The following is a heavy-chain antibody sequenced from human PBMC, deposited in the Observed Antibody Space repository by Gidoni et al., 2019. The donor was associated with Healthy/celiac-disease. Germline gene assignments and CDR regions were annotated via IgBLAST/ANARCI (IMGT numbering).Heavy chain of an antibody. CDR2: ISYDGSNK. D-gene: IGHD3-16*01. Sequence: QVQLVESGGGVVQPGRSLRLSCAASGFPFSSYAMHWVRPAPGKGLEWVAVISYDGSNKYYADSVKGRFTISRDNSKNTLYLQMNSLRAEDTAVYYCALGGTEGSLFDYWGQGTLVTVSS. V-gene: IGHV3-30-3*01. CDR1: GFPFSSYA. CDR3: ALGGTEGSLFDY. J-gene: IGHJ4*02.